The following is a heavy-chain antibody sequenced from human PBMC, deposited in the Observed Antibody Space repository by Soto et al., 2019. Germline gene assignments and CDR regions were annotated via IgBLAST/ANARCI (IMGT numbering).Heavy chain of an antibody. V-gene: IGHV4-59*01. Sequence: SETLSLTCTVSGGSMRNYFWTWIRQPPGKGLEWIGYIHYSGTTSFFPSYNPSLRSRVTISEDTSKNQFFLKLLSVTTADTAVYFCAAGEASSRNLAPYYLDFWGQGTLVTVSS. D-gene: IGHD6-13*01. CDR1: GGSMRNYF. CDR2: IHYSGTT. CDR3: AAGEASSRNLAPYYLDF. J-gene: IGHJ4*02.